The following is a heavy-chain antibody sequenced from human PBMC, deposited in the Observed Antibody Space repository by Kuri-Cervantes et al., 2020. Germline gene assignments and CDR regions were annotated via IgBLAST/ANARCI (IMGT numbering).Heavy chain of an antibody. V-gene: IGHV3-30-3*01. J-gene: IGHJ4*02. CDR3: AAETRGRYFDWLYQSPTYGPPDY. CDR2: ISYDGSNK. Sequence: GGSLRLSCAASGFTFSSYAMHWVRQAPGKGLEWVAVISYDGSNKYYADSVKGRFTISRDNSKNTLYLQMNSLRAEDTAVYYCAAETRGRYFDWLYQSPTYGPPDYWGQGTLVTVSS. D-gene: IGHD3-9*01. CDR1: GFTFSSYA.